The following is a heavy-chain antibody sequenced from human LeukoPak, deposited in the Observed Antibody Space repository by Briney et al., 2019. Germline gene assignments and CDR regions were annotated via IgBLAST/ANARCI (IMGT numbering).Heavy chain of an antibody. CDR1: GFTFSSYA. V-gene: IGHV3-23*01. J-gene: IGHJ6*02. CDR3: AKVSPSWYQLLLSGMDV. CDR2: ISGSGGST. D-gene: IGHD2-2*01. Sequence: GGSLRLSCAASGFTFSSYAMSWVRQAPGKGLEWVSAISGSGGSTYYADSVKGRFTISRDNSKNTLYLQMNSLRAEDTAVYYCAKVSPSWYQLLLSGMDVWGQGTTVTVSS.